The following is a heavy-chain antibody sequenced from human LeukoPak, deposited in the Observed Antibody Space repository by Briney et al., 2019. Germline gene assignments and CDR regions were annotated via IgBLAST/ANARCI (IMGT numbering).Heavy chain of an antibody. Sequence: ASVKVSCKASGYTFTSYGVTWVRQAPGQGLEWMGWINTYNGNTNYAPKLQGRVTMTTDTSTNTAYMELRGLRSDDTAIYYCARNSHGYSSGWLQFNFDYWGQGTLVTVSS. V-gene: IGHV1-18*01. CDR2: INTYNGNT. CDR3: ARNSHGYSSGWLQFNFDY. D-gene: IGHD6-19*01. J-gene: IGHJ4*02. CDR1: GYTFTSYG.